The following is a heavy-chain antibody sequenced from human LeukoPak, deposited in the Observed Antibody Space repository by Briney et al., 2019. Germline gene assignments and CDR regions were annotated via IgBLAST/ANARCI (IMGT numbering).Heavy chain of an antibody. CDR2: ISGSGDNT. V-gene: IGHV3-23*01. D-gene: IGHD6-13*01. CDR1: GFTFSSYA. CDR3: AKDGYSSIPGFHFEY. Sequence: GGSLRLSCAASGFTFSSYAMSWVRQPPGKGLEWVSGISGSGDNTYYADSVKGRFTISRDNSKKMLYLHLNSLRVEDAAVYYCAKDGYSSIPGFHFEYWGQGTPVTVSS. J-gene: IGHJ4*02.